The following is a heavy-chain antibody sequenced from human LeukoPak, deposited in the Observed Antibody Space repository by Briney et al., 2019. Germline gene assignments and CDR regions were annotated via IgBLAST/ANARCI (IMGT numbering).Heavy chain of an antibody. J-gene: IGHJ4*02. V-gene: IGHV3-23*01. D-gene: IGHD3-10*01. CDR3: AKGRYGSGSYYLDY. CDR2: ISGNGGST. Sequence: GGSLRLSCAASGFTFSNYAMSWVRQAPGKGLEWVSGISGNGGSTYYADSVKGRFTISRDNSKNTLYLQMNSLRAEDTAVYYCAKGRYGSGSYYLDYWGQGTLVTVSS. CDR1: GFTFSNYA.